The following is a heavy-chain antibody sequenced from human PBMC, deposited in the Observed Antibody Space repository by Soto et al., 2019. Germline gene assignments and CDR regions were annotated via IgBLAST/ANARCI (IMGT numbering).Heavy chain of an antibody. CDR1: GFTFSSYA. D-gene: IGHD3-9*01. Sequence: HPGGSLRLSCAASGFTFSSYAMSWVRQAPGKGLEWVSAISGSGGSTYYADSVKGRFTISRDNSKNTLYLQMNSLRAEDTAVYYCAKDAPGVLPYFAWFYGLAVWGPGTTATVSS. CDR2: ISGSGGST. CDR3: AKDAPGVLPYFAWFYGLAV. V-gene: IGHV3-23*01. J-gene: IGHJ6*02.